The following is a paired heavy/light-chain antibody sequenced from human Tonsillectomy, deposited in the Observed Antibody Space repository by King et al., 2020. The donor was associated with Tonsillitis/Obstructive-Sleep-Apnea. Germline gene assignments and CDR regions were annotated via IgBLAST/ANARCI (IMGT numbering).Light chain of an antibody. CDR1: NIGSKS. V-gene: IGLV3-21*01. J-gene: IGLJ1*01. CDR3: QVWDSSSDHPYV. Sequence: SYVLTQPPSVSVAPGKTAKITCGGNNIGSKSVHWYQQKPGQAPVLVIYYDSDRPSGIPERFSGSNSGNTATLTISRVEAGDEADYYCQVWDSSSDHPYVFGTGTKVTVL. CDR2: YDS.
Heavy chain of an antibody. CDR2: IYSGDSDT. J-gene: IGHJ3*02. V-gene: IGHV5-51*01. CDR3: ARPYCGGTTCYDDYDAFDI. Sequence: EVQLVQSGAEVKKPGESLKISCKGSGYSFTNYWIGWVRQMPGKGLEWMGIIYSGDSDTRYSPSFQGQVTISADKSISTAYLQWSSLKASDTAIYYCARPYCGGTTCYDDYDAFDIWGQGTMVTVSA. D-gene: IGHD2-2*01. CDR1: GYSFTNYW.